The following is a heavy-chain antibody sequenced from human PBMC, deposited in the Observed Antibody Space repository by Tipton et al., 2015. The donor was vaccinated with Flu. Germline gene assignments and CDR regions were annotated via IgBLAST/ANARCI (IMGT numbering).Heavy chain of an antibody. CDR2: SGST. CDR3: AILKLFALVNHSYYYGLDV. Sequence: TLSLTCTVSGDSISRFYWSWIRQPPGKGLEWIGYSGSTNYNPSLKNRVTISLDTSKNQLSLQLKSVTASDTAVYYCAILKLFALVNHSYYYGLDVWGQGTTVTVS. D-gene: IGHD3/OR15-3a*01. CDR1: GDSISRFY. J-gene: IGHJ6*02. V-gene: IGHV4-59*08.